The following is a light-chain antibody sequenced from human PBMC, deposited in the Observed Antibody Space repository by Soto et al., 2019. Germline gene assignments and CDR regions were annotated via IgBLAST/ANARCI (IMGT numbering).Light chain of an antibody. V-gene: IGKV3-15*01. CDR2: GAS. CDR1: QSVSSS. J-gene: IGKJ5*01. Sequence: EIMMTQSPPTLSVSPGETATLSCRASQSVSSSLAWYQQKPGQAPRLLIYGASTRATGIPARFSGSGSGTEFTLTISSLQSEDFAVYYCQQYNNWPPITFGQGTRLEIK. CDR3: QQYNNWPPIT.